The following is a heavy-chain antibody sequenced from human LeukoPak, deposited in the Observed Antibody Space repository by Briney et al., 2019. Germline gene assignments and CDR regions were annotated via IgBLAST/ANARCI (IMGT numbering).Heavy chain of an antibody. CDR2: ISAYNGNT. Sequence: ASVKVSCKASGYTFTSYGISWVRQAPGQGLEWMGWISAYNGNTNYAQKLQGRVTMTTDTSTNTAYMELRSLRSDDTAVYYCARDRVDCSSISCLEKFDYWGQGTLVTVSS. CDR1: GYTFTSYG. J-gene: IGHJ4*02. CDR3: ARDRVDCSSISCLEKFDY. V-gene: IGHV1-18*01. D-gene: IGHD2-2*01.